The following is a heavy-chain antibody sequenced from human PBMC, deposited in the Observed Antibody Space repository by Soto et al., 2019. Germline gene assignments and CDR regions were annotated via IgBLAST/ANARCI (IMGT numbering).Heavy chain of an antibody. CDR3: AREGYSYGKNYFDY. CDR2: IYHSGST. J-gene: IGHJ4*02. CDR1: GGSISSGGYS. D-gene: IGHD5-18*01. Sequence: SETLSLTCAVPGGSISSGGYSWSWIRQPPGKGLEWIGYIYHSGSTYYNPSLKSRVTISVDRSKNQFSLKLSSVTAADTAVYYCAREGYSYGKNYFDYWGQGTLVTVSS. V-gene: IGHV4-30-2*01.